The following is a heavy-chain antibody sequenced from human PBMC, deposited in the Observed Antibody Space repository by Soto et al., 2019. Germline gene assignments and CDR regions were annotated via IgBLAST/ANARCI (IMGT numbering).Heavy chain of an antibody. V-gene: IGHV4-59*01. CDR3: ARSLYCSGGSCYFSYFDY. Sequence: SETLSLTCTVSGGSSSSYYWSWIRQPPGKGLEWIGYIYYSGSTNYNPSLKSRVTISVDTSKNQFSLKLSSVTAADTAVYYCARSLYCSGGSCYFSYFDYWGQGTLVTVSS. D-gene: IGHD2-15*01. J-gene: IGHJ4*02. CDR2: IYYSGST. CDR1: GGSSSSYY.